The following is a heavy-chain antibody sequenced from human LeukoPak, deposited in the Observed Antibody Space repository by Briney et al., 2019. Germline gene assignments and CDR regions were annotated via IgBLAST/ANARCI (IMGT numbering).Heavy chain of an antibody. Sequence: SETLSLTCTVSGGSISSFSYYWGWLRQPPGRGLEWIGTIYYSGSTYYNPSLKSRVTICTNTSKKQFSQNQRSVTAADTAVYYCARVRGDSPYSFDYWGQGTLVTVSS. J-gene: IGHJ4*02. V-gene: IGHV4-39*07. CDR2: IYYSGST. D-gene: IGHD2-21*02. CDR1: GGSISSFSYY. CDR3: ARVRGDSPYSFDY.